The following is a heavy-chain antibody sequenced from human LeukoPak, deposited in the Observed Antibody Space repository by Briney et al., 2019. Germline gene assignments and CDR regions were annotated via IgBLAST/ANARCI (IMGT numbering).Heavy chain of an antibody. CDR1: GLTVSSNY. D-gene: IGHD3-10*01. J-gene: IGHJ4*02. CDR3: AKDGLPMVRGYHYYFDY. Sequence: HSGGSLRLSCAASGLTVSSNYMTWVRQAPGKGLQWVSIIRSDSGTDYADSVKGRFTISRDNSKNTLYLQMNSLRAEDTAVYYCAKDGLPMVRGYHYYFDYWGQGTLVTVSS. CDR2: IRSDSGT. V-gene: IGHV3-66*02.